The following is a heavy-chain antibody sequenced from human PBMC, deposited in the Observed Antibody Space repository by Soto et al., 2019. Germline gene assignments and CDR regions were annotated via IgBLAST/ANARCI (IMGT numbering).Heavy chain of an antibody. Sequence: EVQLVESGGDLVQPGGSLRLSCAASGFAVSSNYMTWVRQAPGKGLEWVSVIHSGGDTHYADSVRGRFTISRDNSKNTLYLQMTSLRSEDTAVYYCARSRTGATYGGMDVWGQGTTVPVSS. CDR2: IHSGGDT. V-gene: IGHV3-66*01. J-gene: IGHJ6*02. D-gene: IGHD1-7*01. CDR3: ARSRTGATYGGMDV. CDR1: GFAVSSNY.